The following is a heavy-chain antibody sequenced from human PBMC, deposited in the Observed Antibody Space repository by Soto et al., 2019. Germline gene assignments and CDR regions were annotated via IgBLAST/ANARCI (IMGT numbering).Heavy chain of an antibody. D-gene: IGHD6-13*01. CDR1: GFTFSSYG. CDR2: ISYDGSNK. Sequence: QVQLVESGGGVVQPGRSLRLSCAASGFTFSSYGMHWVRQAPGKGLEWVAVISYDGSNKYYADSVKGRFTISRDNSKNTLYLQINSLRAEDTAVSYCARGDGSSWWPPTYYYYGMDVWGQGTTVTVSS. V-gene: IGHV3-30*03. J-gene: IGHJ6*02. CDR3: ARGDGSSWWPPTYYYYGMDV.